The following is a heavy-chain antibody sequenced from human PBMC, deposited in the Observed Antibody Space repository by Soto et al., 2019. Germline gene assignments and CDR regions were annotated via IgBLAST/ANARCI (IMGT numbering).Heavy chain of an antibody. J-gene: IGHJ5*02. CDR3: ARDHFPWLEP. CDR2: ISTKNGHT. V-gene: IGHV1-18*01. D-gene: IGHD3-3*02. CDR1: CYTFLTYD. Sequence: APLQVSWSASCYTFLTYDISCVRQAPGQGLEWMGWISTKNGHTNYSQNLQGRATMTTDTSTNTAYLELRNLRSDDTAVYFCARDHFPWLEPWGQGTLVTVSA.